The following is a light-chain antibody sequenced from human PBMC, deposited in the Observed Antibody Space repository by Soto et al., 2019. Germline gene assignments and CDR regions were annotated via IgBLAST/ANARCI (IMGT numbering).Light chain of an antibody. CDR2: TPY. Sequence: DIQMTQSPSSVSASVGDRVTITCRASKSINNWLDWYQQKPGKAPKLLIYTPYNLQRGVPSRFSGSGSGTDFTLTISSLQPEDFATYYCQQANSFPLTFGGGTKVEIK. J-gene: IGKJ4*01. CDR1: KSINNW. CDR3: QQANSFPLT. V-gene: IGKV1D-12*01.